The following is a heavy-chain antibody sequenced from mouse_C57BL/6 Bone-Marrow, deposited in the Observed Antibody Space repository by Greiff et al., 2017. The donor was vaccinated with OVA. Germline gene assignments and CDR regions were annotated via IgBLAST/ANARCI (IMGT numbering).Heavy chain of an antibody. J-gene: IGHJ2*01. CDR3: AKRRNGYYDYFDY. CDR2: IDPEDGES. V-gene: IGHV14-2*01. D-gene: IGHD2-3*01. CDR1: GFNIKDYY. Sequence: EVQGVESGAELVKPGASVKLSCTASGFNIKDYYMHWVKQRTEQGLEWIGRIDPEDGESKYAPKFQGKATITADTSSNTAYLQLSSLTYENTTVYYCAKRRNGYYDYFDYWGQGTTLTVSS.